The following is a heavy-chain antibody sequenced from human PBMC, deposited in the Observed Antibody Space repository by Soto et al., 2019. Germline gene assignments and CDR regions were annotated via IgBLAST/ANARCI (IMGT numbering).Heavy chain of an antibody. CDR3: ASSRIVAPIG. Sequence: GGSMRLCCAASGLTFSSYAMTWVRQGLGKGLEWVSGISGSGGSTYYADSVKGRYTISRDNAKNSLYLQMNSLRAEDTAVYYCASSRIVAPIGWGQGTLVTVSS. J-gene: IGHJ4*02. CDR2: ISGSGGST. D-gene: IGHD5-12*01. CDR1: GLTFSSYA. V-gene: IGHV3-23*01.